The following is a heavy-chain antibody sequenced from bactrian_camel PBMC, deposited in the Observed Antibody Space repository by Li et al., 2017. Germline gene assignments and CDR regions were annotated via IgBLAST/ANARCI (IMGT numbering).Heavy chain of an antibody. CDR1: GYTFNSGY. V-gene: IGHV3S53*01. D-gene: IGHD1*01. Sequence: HVQLVESGGDSVQAGGSLRLSCAASGYTFNSGYMGWFRQAPGKEREMVAGIVSDGKTEYADSVKGRFTISQDNDKNTLYLQMSNLKPEDTAMYYCTAGNQRVTSQCYLATYRGQGTQVTVS. CDR3: TAGNQRVTSQCYLATY. J-gene: IGHJ4*01. CDR2: IVSDGKT.